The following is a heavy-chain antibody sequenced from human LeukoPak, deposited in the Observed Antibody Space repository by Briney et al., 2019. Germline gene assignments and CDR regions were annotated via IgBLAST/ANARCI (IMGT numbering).Heavy chain of an antibody. CDR1: GFTFSSYS. CDR2: ISSSSSYI. CDR3: ARGGGSESYDFDY. D-gene: IGHD3-3*01. Sequence: GGSLRLSCAASGFTFSSYSMNWVRQAPGEGLEWVSSISSSSSYIYYADSVKGRFTISRDNAKNSLYLQMNSLRAEDTAVYYCARGGGSESYDFDYWGQGTLVTVSS. J-gene: IGHJ4*02. V-gene: IGHV3-21*01.